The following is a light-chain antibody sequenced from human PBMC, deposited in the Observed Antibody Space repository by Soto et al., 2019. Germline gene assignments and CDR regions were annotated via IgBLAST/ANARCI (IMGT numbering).Light chain of an antibody. CDR2: SNT. CDR1: SSNIGSHT. Sequence: QSVLTQPPSASGTPGQTIAISCSGGSSNIGSHTVNWYQQLPGTAPRLLIYSNTHRPSGVPDRFSGSKSGTSASLAISGLQSEYEGDYYCAAWDDSLNSVVFGGGTKLTVL. J-gene: IGLJ2*01. V-gene: IGLV1-44*01. CDR3: AAWDDSLNSVV.